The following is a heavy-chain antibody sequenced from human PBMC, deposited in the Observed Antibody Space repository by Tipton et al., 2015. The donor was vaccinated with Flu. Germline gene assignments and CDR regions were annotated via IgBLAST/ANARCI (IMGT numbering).Heavy chain of an antibody. CDR1: GASISSYY. D-gene: IGHD3-22*01. Sequence: GLVKPSETLSLTCTVSGASISSYYWSWIRQPPGKGLEWIGYIYYSGITNYNPSLKSRVTISVDTSKNQFSLRLSSVTAADTAVYYCARVGGDYRDTSGFIPWFDLRGEGTLVTVSS. V-gene: IGHV4-59*01. CDR2: IYYSGIT. J-gene: IGHJ5*02. CDR3: ARVGGDYRDTSGFIPWFDL.